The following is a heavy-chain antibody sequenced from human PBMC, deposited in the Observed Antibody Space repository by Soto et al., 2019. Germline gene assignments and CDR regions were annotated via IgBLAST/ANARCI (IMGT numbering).Heavy chain of an antibody. D-gene: IGHD2-15*01. V-gene: IGHV3-23*01. Sequence: EVQLLESGGGLVQPGGSLRLSCTASGFTFSDHAMTWVRQAPGKGLEWLSGISGGGSGAYYADSVKGRFTVSRANSNNTLFLQMARLRVVGPAVYYCAMVLWWYNHSGQGTLVTVSS. CDR1: GFTFSDHA. J-gene: IGHJ1*01. CDR3: AMVLWWYNH. CDR2: ISGGGSGA.